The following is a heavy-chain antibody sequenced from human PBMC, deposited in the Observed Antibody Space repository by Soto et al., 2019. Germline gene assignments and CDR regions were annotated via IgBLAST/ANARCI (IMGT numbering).Heavy chain of an antibody. Sequence: EALPLPADDDGGSLSGYYWTWIRQPSGKGLEGIGEINHSGSTNYKPSLKSRVTISVDTSKNQFSLKLSSVTAADTAVYYCASVGMAVYYYYGMDGWGRGSTGSVSS. CDR1: GGSLSGYY. D-gene: IGHD1-20*01. CDR2: INHSGST. V-gene: IGHV4-34*01. J-gene: IGHJ6*02. CDR3: ASVGMAVYYYYGMDG.